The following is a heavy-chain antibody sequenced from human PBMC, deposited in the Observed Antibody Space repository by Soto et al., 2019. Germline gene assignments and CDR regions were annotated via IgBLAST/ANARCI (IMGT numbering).Heavy chain of an antibody. CDR3: AKVSRVGSTRPYYFDY. D-gene: IGHD1-26*01. CDR2: ISGSGGST. Sequence: PGGSLRLSCAASGFTFSSYAMSWVRQAPGKGLEWVSAISGSGGSTYYADSVKGRFTISRDNSKNTLYLQMNSLRAEDTAVYYCAKVSRVGSTRPYYFDYWGQGTRVTVSS. CDR1: GFTFSSYA. J-gene: IGHJ4*02. V-gene: IGHV3-23*01.